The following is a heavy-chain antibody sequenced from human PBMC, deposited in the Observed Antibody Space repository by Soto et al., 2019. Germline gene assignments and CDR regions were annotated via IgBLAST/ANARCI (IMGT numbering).Heavy chain of an antibody. D-gene: IGHD3-22*01. Sequence: ETLSLTCAVYGGSFSGYYWSWIRQPPGKGLEWIGEINHSGSTNYNPSLKSRVTISVDTSKNQFSLKLSSVTAADTAVYYCARDNGGAYDPVEWGQGTLVTVSS. V-gene: IGHV4-34*01. CDR3: ARDNGGAYDPVE. J-gene: IGHJ4*02. CDR1: GGSFSGYY. CDR2: INHSGST.